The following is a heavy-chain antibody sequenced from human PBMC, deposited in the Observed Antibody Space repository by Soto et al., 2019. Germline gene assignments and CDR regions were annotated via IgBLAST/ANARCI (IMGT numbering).Heavy chain of an antibody. V-gene: IGHV1-69*13. J-gene: IGHJ3*02. CDR1: GGTFSSYA. D-gene: IGHD3-22*01. CDR2: IIPIFGTA. CDR3: ARLYYYDSSGYYYVDPGHDAFDI. Sequence: GASVKVSCKASGGTFSSYAISWVRQAPGQGLEWMGGIIPIFGTANYAQKFQGRVTITADESTSTAYMELSSLRSEDTAVYYCARLYYYDSSGYYYVDPGHDAFDIWGQGTMVTVSS.